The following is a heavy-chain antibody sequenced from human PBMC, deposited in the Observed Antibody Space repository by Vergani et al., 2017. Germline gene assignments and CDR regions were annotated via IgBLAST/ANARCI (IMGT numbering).Heavy chain of an antibody. V-gene: IGHV3-30*18. CDR3: AKDPSSPTVTSDYYYYYGMDV. CDR1: GFTFSSYG. D-gene: IGHD4-11*01. Sequence: QVHLVESGGGVVQPGRSLRLSCVVSGFTFSSYGMHWVRQAPGKGLEWVAVISYDGSNKYYADSVKGRFTISRDNSKNTLYLQMNSLRAEDTAVYYCAKDPSSPTVTSDYYYYYGMDVWGQGTTVTVSS. CDR2: ISYDGSNK. J-gene: IGHJ6*02.